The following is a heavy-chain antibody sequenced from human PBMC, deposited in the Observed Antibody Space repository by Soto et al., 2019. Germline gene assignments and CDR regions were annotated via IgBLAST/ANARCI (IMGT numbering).Heavy chain of an antibody. CDR2: VKSKTDDGTT. CDR3: STDALGDH. CDR1: GFTFSNTW. J-gene: IGHJ4*02. Sequence: EVQLVESGGGLVKPGGSLRLSCAASGFTFSNTWMNWVRQAPGKGLEWVGRVKSKTDDGTTDYAAPVKGRFTIARDDSKNTVFLQKKSLKTEDTAVYYCSTDALGDHWGQGTLVSVSS. V-gene: IGHV3-15*07. D-gene: IGHD3-16*01.